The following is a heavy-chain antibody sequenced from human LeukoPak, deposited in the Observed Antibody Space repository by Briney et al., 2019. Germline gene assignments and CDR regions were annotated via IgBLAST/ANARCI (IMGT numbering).Heavy chain of an antibody. CDR3: AKDRSVTISYYFDY. Sequence: GGSLRLSCAASGFTFSSYAMSWVRQAPGKGLEWVSGISDSGGTTYYADSVKGRFTISRDNFKNTLYLQMSSLRAEDTAEYYCAKDRSVTISYYFDYWGQGTLVTVSS. CDR2: ISDSGGTT. J-gene: IGHJ4*02. CDR1: GFTFSSYA. V-gene: IGHV3-23*01. D-gene: IGHD4-11*01.